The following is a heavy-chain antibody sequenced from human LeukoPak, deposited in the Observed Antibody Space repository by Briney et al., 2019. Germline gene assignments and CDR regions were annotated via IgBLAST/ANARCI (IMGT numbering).Heavy chain of an antibody. CDR3: ARVAAAASGYYYYYYMDV. V-gene: IGHV4-39*07. CDR2: IYYSGST. Sequence: PSETLSLTCTVSGGSISGSSYYWGWIRQPPGKGLEWVGSIYYSGSTYYNPSLKSRVTISVDTSKNQFSLKLSSVTAADTAVYYCARVAAAASGYYYYYYMDVWGKGTTVTVSS. D-gene: IGHD6-13*01. CDR1: GGSISGSSYY. J-gene: IGHJ6*03.